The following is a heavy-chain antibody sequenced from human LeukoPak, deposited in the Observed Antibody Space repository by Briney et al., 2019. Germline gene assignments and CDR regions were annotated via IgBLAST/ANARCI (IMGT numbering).Heavy chain of an antibody. J-gene: IGHJ5*02. V-gene: IGHV4-61*02. CDR2: IYTSGST. Sequence: SETLSLTCTVSGGSISSGSYYWSWIRQPAGKGLEWIGRIYTSGSTNYNPSLKSRVTISVDTSKNQFSLKLSSVTAADTAVYYCARRLAKRMAFDPWGQGTLVTVSS. CDR1: GGSISSGSYY. D-gene: IGHD3-3*02. CDR3: ARRLAKRMAFDP.